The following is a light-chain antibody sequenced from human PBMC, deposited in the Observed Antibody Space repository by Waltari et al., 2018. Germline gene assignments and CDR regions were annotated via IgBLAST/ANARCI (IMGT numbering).Light chain of an antibody. CDR1: QSINSY. CDR2: DAS. Sequence: EIVLTQSPATLSLSTGERATLSCRASQSINSYLAWYQQKPGQAPRLLIYDASNRATGVPARFSGSGSGSDFTLTISSLDPEDFAVYYCQQRYNWPLTFGQGTRLEIK. CDR3: QQRYNWPLT. V-gene: IGKV3-11*01. J-gene: IGKJ5*01.